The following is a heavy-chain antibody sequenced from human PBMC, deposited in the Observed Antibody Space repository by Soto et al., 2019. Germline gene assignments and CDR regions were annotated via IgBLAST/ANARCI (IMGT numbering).Heavy chain of an antibody. J-gene: IGHJ3*02. CDR1: GYTFTSYY. CDR3: ARDRSGGAFDI. CDR2: INPSGGST. Sequence: GASVKVSCKASGYTFTSYYMHWVRQAPGQGLEWMGIINPSGGSTSYAQKFQGRVTMTRDTSTSTVYMEPSSLRSEDTAVYYCARDRSGGAFDIWGQGTMVTVSS. V-gene: IGHV1-46*03. D-gene: IGHD2-15*01.